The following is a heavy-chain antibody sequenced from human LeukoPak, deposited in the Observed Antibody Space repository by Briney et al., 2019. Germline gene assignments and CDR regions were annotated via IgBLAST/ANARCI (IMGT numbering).Heavy chain of an antibody. CDR2: INPNSGGT. Sequence: ASVKVSCKASGYTFTGYYMHWLRQAPGQGLEWMGRINPNSGGTNYAQKFQGRVTMTRDTSISTAYMKLSRLRSDDTAVYYCARASRATAAFDIWGQGTMVTVSS. D-gene: IGHD1-26*01. CDR1: GYTFTGYY. V-gene: IGHV1-2*06. J-gene: IGHJ3*02. CDR3: ARASRATAAFDI.